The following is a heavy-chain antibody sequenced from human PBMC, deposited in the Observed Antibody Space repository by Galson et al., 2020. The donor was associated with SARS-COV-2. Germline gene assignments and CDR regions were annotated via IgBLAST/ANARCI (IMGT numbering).Heavy chain of an antibody. Sequence: ASVKVSCKVSGYTLTELSMHWVRQAPGKGLEWMGGFDPEDGETIYAQKFQGRVTMTVDTSTDTAYMELSSLRSEDTAVYYCATGPVIPGRENWFVPWGQGALVTVSS. CDR2: FDPEDGET. CDR3: ATGPVIPGRENWFVP. D-gene: IGHD2-21*01. CDR1: GYTLTELS. V-gene: IGHV1-24*01. J-gene: IGHJ5*02.